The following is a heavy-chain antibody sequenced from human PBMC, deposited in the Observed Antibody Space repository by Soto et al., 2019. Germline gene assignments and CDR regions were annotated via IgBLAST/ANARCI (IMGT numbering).Heavy chain of an antibody. Sequence: QVQLQQWGAGLLKPSETLSLTCAVYGGFVSSGSYYWSWIRQPPGKGLEWIGEMSHSGGTHFNPSLKSRVTISVDTSKNQFSLNIYSVNAADTAIYYCARVERGTVTTVVDAFDIWGPGTMVTVSS. CDR3: ARVERGTVTTVVDAFDI. CDR2: MSHSGGT. CDR1: GGFVSSGSYY. V-gene: IGHV4-34*01. D-gene: IGHD1-1*01. J-gene: IGHJ3*02.